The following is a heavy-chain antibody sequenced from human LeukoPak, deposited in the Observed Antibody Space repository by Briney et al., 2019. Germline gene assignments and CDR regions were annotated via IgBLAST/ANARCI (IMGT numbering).Heavy chain of an antibody. V-gene: IGHV5-51*01. J-gene: IGHJ4*02. CDR2: IYPGDSDA. CDR3: AVGMAETYFDY. CDR1: GYSFTNYW. Sequence: GESLKISCKGSGYSFTNYWIAWMRQIPGKGLEWMGIIYPGDSDASYSPSFQGQVTISADKSISTAYLQWSSPKASDTAMYYCAVGMAETYFDYWGQGTLVTVSS. D-gene: IGHD1-26*01.